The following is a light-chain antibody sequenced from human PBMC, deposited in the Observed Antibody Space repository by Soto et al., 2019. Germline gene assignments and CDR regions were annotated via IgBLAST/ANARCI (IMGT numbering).Light chain of an antibody. J-gene: IGKJ1*01. CDR1: QSISSW. V-gene: IGKV1-5*03. CDR3: QHYNNYPWT. CDR2: KAS. Sequence: DIQMTQSPSTLSAFVGDRVTITCRASQSISSWLAWYQQKPGKAPKLLIYKASSLESGVPSRFSGSGSGTEFTLTISSLQSDDFATFYCQHYNNYPWTFGQGTKVEIK.